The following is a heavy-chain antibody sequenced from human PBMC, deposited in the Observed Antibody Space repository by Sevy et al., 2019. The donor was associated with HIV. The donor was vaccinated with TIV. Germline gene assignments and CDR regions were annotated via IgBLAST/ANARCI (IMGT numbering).Heavy chain of an antibody. CDR2: FDPEDGET. CDR1: GYTLTELS. J-gene: IGHJ6*03. D-gene: IGHD3-16*01. CDR3: ATVESARRSTLGDYYYMDV. Sequence: ASVKVSCKVSGYTLTELSMHWVRQAPGKGLEWMGGFDPEDGETIYAQKFQGRVTMTEDTSTDTAYMELSSLGSEDTAVYYCATVESARRSTLGDYYYMDVWGKGTTVTVSS. V-gene: IGHV1-24*01.